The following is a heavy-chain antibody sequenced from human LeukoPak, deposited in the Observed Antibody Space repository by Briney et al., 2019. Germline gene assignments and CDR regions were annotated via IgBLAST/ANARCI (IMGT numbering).Heavy chain of an antibody. Sequence: ASVKVSCKASGYTFTGYYMHWVRQAPGQGLEWMGWINPNSGGTNYAQKLQGRVTMTTDTSTSTAYMELRSLRSDDTAVYYCARVSWGNYYYYMDVWGKGTTVTISS. CDR2: INPNSGGT. J-gene: IGHJ6*03. V-gene: IGHV1-2*02. CDR3: ARVSWGNYYYYMDV. D-gene: IGHD3-16*01. CDR1: GYTFTGYY.